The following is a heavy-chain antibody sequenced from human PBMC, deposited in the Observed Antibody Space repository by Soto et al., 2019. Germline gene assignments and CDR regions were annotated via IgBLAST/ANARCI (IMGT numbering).Heavy chain of an antibody. J-gene: IGHJ6*03. Sequence: EVQLVESGGGLVKPGGSLRLSCAASGFTFSNAWMSWVRQAPGKGLEWVGRIKSKTDGGTTDYAAPVKGRFTISRDGSKNTLYLQMNSLKTEDTAVYYCTTDPDSNLYYYYYMDVWGKGTTVTVSS. CDR1: GFTFSNAW. CDR3: TTDPDSNLYYYYYMDV. V-gene: IGHV3-15*01. D-gene: IGHD4-4*01. CDR2: IKSKTDGGTT.